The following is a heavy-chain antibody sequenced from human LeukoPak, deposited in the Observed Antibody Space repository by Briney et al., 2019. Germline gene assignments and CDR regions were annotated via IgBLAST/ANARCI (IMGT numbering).Heavy chain of an antibody. Sequence: GGSLRLSCAASGFTFSSYAMSWVRQAPGKGLEWVSAISGSGGSTYYADSVKGRFTISRDNSKNTLYLQMNSLRAEDTAVYYCAKDSPLGYYDSSGYLDYWSQGTLVTVSS. J-gene: IGHJ4*02. CDR3: AKDSPLGYYDSSGYLDY. CDR2: ISGSGGST. CDR1: GFTFSSYA. V-gene: IGHV3-23*01. D-gene: IGHD3-22*01.